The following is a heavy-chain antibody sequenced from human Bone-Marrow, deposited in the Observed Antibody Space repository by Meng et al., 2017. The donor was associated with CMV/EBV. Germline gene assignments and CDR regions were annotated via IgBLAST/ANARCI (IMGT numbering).Heavy chain of an antibody. J-gene: IGHJ4*02. D-gene: IGHD1-7*01. Sequence: GGSLRLSCAASGFSFSSYGVNWVRQAPGKGLEWVSSIGGRGNFIYYAASLRGRFTISRDNAKNSLYLQLNSLRADDTAVYYCAKEDWNYWGDYWGQGTLVTVSS. CDR2: IGGRGNFI. V-gene: IGHV3-21*04. CDR3: AKEDWNYWGDY. CDR1: GFSFSSYG.